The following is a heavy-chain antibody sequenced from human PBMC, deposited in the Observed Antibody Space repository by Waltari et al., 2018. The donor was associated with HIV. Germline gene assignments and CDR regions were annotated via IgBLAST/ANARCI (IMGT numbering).Heavy chain of an antibody. CDR1: GFTFRNAW. V-gene: IGHV3-15*01. D-gene: IGHD3-3*01. CDR3: SAGDFWSGYRDY. CDR2: IKSKTDGGTT. J-gene: IGHJ4*02. Sequence: EVQLVESGVGLVKPGGSLRLSCAASGFTFRNAWMSWVRQAPGKGLEWVGRIKSKTDGGTTDYAAPVKGRFTSSRDDSKNTLYLQMNSLKTEDTAVYYCSAGDFWSGYRDYWGQGTLVTVSS.